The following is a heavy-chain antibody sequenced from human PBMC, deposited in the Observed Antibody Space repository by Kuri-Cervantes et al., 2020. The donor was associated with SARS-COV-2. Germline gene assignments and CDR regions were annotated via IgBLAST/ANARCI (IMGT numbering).Heavy chain of an antibody. Sequence: SVKVSCKASGGTFSSYAISWVRQAPGQGLEWMGGIIPIFGTANYAQEFQGRVTITADESTSTAFMELSSLRSEDTAVYYCALGYWGSGYPRYYYYMDVWGKGTTVTVSS. CDR1: GGTFSSYA. D-gene: IGHD3-22*01. CDR2: IIPIFGTA. CDR3: ALGYWGSGYPRYYYYMDV. J-gene: IGHJ6*03. V-gene: IGHV1-69*13.